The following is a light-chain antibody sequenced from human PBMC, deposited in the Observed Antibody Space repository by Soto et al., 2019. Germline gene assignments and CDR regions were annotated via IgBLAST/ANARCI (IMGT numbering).Light chain of an antibody. Sequence: EIVMTHSPATLSVSPWERATLSCRASQSVSSNLAWYQQTPGQAPRLLIYGASTRATGIPARFSGSGSGTEFTLTISSLQSEDFAVYYCQQYNNWPPITFGQGTRLEIK. CDR3: QQYNNWPPIT. V-gene: IGKV3-15*01. CDR1: QSVSSN. CDR2: GAS. J-gene: IGKJ5*01.